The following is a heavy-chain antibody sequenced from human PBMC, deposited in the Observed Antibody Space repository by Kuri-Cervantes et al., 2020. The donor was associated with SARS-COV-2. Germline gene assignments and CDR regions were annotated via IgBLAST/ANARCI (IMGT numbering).Heavy chain of an antibody. CDR3: ASVRFSGGSCLLDAFDI. D-gene: IGHD2-15*01. CDR2: IVYDGSNK. V-gene: IGHV3-30*04. Sequence: GGSLRLSCAASGFTFSSYAMHWVRQAPGKGLGWVAVIVYDGSNKYYADSVKARFTFSRDNSKTTQYLQMIRLRSDDTAVYYCASVRFSGGSCLLDAFDIWGQGTMVTVSS. J-gene: IGHJ3*02. CDR1: GFTFSSYA.